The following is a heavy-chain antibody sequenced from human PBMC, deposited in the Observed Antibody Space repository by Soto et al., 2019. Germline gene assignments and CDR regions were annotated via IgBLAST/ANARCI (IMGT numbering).Heavy chain of an antibody. CDR3: ARDRAGRYGDWSFAGAYYGMDV. D-gene: IGHD3-9*01. CDR2: ISAYNGNT. J-gene: IGHJ6*02. CDR1: GYTFTSYG. V-gene: IGHV1-18*01. Sequence: QVQLVQSGAEVKKPGASVKVSCKASGYTFTSYGISWVRQAPGQGLEWMGWISAYNGNTNYAQKLQGRVTMTTDTSTIKAYMELRGVRYDDSAVYSCARDRAGRYGDWSFAGAYYGMDVWGQGTTVTVSS.